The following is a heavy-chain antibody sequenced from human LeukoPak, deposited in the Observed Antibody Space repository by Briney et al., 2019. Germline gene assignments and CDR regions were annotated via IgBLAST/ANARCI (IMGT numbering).Heavy chain of an antibody. CDR3: ARDVRLLWFGELSEFDP. CDR1: GSTFTGYY. CDR2: INLNSGGT. Sequence: ASVKVSCKASGSTFTGYYMHWGRQAPGQGLERMGWINLNSGGTTNAQTSQGRVTMTRDTSISTAYMELSRLRSDDTAVYYCARDVRLLWFGELSEFDPWGQGTLVTVSS. J-gene: IGHJ5*02. V-gene: IGHV1-2*02. D-gene: IGHD3-10*01.